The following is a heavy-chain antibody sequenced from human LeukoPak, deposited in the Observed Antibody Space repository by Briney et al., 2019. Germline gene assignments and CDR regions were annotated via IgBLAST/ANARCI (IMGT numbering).Heavy chain of an antibody. CDR2: IYYSGST. CDR3: ARAFRGPNCGGDCYYFDY. CDR1: GGSISSGDYY. V-gene: IGHV4-30-4*01. D-gene: IGHD2-21*02. Sequence: SETLSLTCTVSGGSISSGDYYWSWIRQPPGKGLEWIGYIYYSGSTYYNPSLKSRVTISVDTSKNQFSLKLSSVTAADTAVYYCARAFRGPNCGGDCYYFDYWGQGTLVTVSS. J-gene: IGHJ4*02.